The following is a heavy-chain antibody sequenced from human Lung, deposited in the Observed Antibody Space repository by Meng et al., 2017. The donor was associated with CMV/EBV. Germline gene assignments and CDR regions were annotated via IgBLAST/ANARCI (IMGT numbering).Heavy chain of an antibody. Sequence: ASVKVSCKASDYTFSSYGISWVRQAPGQGLEWMGWISGYNGNTNYAQRLQSRVTMTTDTSTSTAYMELRSLRFDDTAVYYCARDRAMGSSWFDPWGQGTLVTVSS. V-gene: IGHV1-18*01. CDR2: ISGYNGNT. CDR1: DYTFSSYG. CDR3: ARDRAMGSSWFDP. J-gene: IGHJ5*02. D-gene: IGHD2-2*01.